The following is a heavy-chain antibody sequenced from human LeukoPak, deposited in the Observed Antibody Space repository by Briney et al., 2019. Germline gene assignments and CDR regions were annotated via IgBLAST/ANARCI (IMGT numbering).Heavy chain of an antibody. J-gene: IGHJ4*02. CDR1: GGSISSSNW. D-gene: IGHD2-2*01. V-gene: IGHV4-4*02. CDR3: ASGSLVVVPAAMSY. CDR2: IYHSGST. Sequence: SGTLSLTCAVSGGSISSSNWWSWVRQPPGKGLEWIGEIYHSGSTNYNPPLKSRVTISVDKSKNQFSLKLSSVTAADTAVYYCASGSLVVVPAAMSYWGQGTLVTVSS.